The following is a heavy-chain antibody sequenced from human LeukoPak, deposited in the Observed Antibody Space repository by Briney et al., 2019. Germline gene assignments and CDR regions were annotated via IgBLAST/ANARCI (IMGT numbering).Heavy chain of an antibody. CDR3: ARRPYYDILTGPGGDY. D-gene: IGHD3-9*01. CDR1: GFTFSSYS. V-gene: IGHV3-21*01. CDR2: ISSSSSYI. J-gene: IGHJ4*02. Sequence: GGSLRLSCAASGFTFSSYSMNWVRQAPGKGLEWVSSISSSSSYIYYADSVKGRFTISRDNAKNSLYLQMNSLRAEDTAVYYCARRPYYDILTGPGGDYWGQGTLVTVSS.